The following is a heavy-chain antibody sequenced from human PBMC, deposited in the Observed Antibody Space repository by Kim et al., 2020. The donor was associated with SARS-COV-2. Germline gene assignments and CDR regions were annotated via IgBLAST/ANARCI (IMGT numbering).Heavy chain of an antibody. D-gene: IGHD3-16*01. V-gene: IGHV3-74*01. Sequence: GGSLRLSCVASGFTFSSYWMHWVRQAPGKGLVWVSRVNSDGSSTSYADSVKGRFTISRDNARNTLYLQMNSLRAEDTAVYFCASRSTWYVWYRFEYCGQG. CDR3: ASRSTWYVWYRFEY. J-gene: IGHJ4*02. CDR1: GFTFSSYW. CDR2: VNSDGSST.